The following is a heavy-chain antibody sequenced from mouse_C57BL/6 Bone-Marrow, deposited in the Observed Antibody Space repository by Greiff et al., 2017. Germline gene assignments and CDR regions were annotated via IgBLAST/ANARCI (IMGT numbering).Heavy chain of an antibody. CDR2: IDPGNGDT. D-gene: IGHD1-1*01. V-gene: IGHV14-4*01. J-gene: IGHJ2*01. Sequence: EVMLVESGAELVRPGASVKLSCTASGYNIKDDYMHWVKQRPEQGLEWIGWIDPGNGDTEYTSKFQGKATITADTSSNTAYLPLSSLTSEDTAVYYCPTSYVYVGGPGTTLTVSS. CDR1: GYNIKDDY. CDR3: PTSYVYV.